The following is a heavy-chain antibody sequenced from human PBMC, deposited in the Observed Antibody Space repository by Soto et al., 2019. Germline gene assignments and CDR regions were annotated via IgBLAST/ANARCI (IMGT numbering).Heavy chain of an antibody. J-gene: IGHJ4*02. CDR1: GGSVSSGSYY. V-gene: IGHV4-61*01. CDR3: AREYSSSTCDY. D-gene: IGHD6-13*01. Sequence: SETLSLTCTVSGGSVSSGSYYWSWIRQPPGKGLEWIGYIYYSGSTNYNPSLKSRVTISVDTSKNQSSLKLSSVTAAGTAVYYCAREYSSSTCDYWGQGTLVIVSS. CDR2: IYYSGST.